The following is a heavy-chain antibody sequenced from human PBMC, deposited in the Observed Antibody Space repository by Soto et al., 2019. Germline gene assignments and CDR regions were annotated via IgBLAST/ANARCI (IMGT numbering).Heavy chain of an antibody. CDR3: AKRISGWYEIDY. D-gene: IGHD6-19*01. V-gene: IGHV3-23*01. J-gene: IGHJ4*02. Sequence: WGSLRLSCVASGFAFIGYAITFFRQAPGKGLEWVSAITGSGGSTYYADSVKGRFTISRDNSKNTLYLQMNSPRAEDTAVYYCAKRISGWYEIDYWGQGTLVTVSS. CDR2: ITGSGGST. CDR1: GFAFIGYA.